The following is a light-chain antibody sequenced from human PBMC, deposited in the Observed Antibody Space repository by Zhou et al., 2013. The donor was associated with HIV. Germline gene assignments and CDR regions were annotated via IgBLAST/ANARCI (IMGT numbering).Light chain of an antibody. CDR2: GAS. V-gene: IGKV3-15*01. CDR1: QSIRSS. J-gene: IGKJ4*01. CDR3: QQYQNWPPLT. Sequence: EIVLIQSPATLSLSPGERATLSCRASQSIRSSLAWYQQRPGQAPRLLIFGASTRATGIPGRFSGDGSGTEFTLTISSTQTEDFAVYYCQQYQNWPPLTFGGGTKVEI.